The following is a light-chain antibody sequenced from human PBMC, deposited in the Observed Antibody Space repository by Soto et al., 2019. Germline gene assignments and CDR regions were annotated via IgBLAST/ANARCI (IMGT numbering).Light chain of an antibody. J-gene: IGKJ4*01. V-gene: IGKV3-15*01. Sequence: EIVMTQSPATLSVSSGERATLSCRASQSIVNNLAWYQQRPGQAPRLLMYGASTRATGIPSRFSGSGSGTQFTLTIDSLQVEDFAVYYCQQYNDWPPLTFGGGTKVEIK. CDR2: GAS. CDR1: QSIVNN. CDR3: QQYNDWPPLT.